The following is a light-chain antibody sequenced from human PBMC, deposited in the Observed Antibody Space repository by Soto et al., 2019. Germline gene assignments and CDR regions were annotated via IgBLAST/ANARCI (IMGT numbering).Light chain of an antibody. J-gene: IGLJ2*01. CDR1: SSNIGASFD. V-gene: IGLV1-40*01. CDR3: QSYDGSLRSWI. CDR2: GHN. Sequence: QAVVTQPPSVSGAPGQRVTISCTASSSNIGASFDVHWYQQLPGTAPKLLIYGHNSRPSGVPDRFSGSASGTSASLAITGLQAEDEADYYCQSYDGSLRSWIFGGGTKVTVL.